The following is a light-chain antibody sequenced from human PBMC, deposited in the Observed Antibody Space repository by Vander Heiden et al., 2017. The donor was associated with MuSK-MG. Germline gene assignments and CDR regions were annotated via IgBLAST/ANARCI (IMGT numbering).Light chain of an antibody. J-gene: IGKJ4*01. CDR2: AAS. CDR3: QQLRGYPLT. Sequence: DIQLTQSPSFLSASVGDRVTITCRASQGISSSLAWYQQTPGKAPKLLISAASTLQSGVPSRFSGSGSGTEFTLTISSLQPEDFATYYCQQLRGYPLTFDGGTRVEIK. CDR1: QGISSS. V-gene: IGKV1-9*01.